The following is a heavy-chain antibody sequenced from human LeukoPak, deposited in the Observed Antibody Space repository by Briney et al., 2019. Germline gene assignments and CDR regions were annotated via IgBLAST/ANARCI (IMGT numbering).Heavy chain of an antibody. J-gene: IGHJ2*01. CDR3: ARETLTTVVTDSFYWYFDL. CDR2: IYYSGST. V-gene: IGHV4-39*07. D-gene: IGHD4-23*01. CDR1: GDSISSDSYY. Sequence: PSETLSLTCTVSGDSISSDSYYWGWIRQPPGRGLEWIGSIYYSGSTYYNPSLKSRVTISVDTSKNQFSLKLSSVTAADTAVYYCARETLTTVVTDSFYWYFDLWGRGTLVTVSS.